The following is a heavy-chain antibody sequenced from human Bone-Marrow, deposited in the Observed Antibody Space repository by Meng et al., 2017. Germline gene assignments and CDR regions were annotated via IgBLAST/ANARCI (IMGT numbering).Heavy chain of an antibody. D-gene: IGHD2-2*01. CDR1: GFTFSDHY. Sequence: EVQLVESGGGLVQPGRSLRLSCAASGFTFSDHYMDWVRQAPGKGLEWVGRTRNKANSYTTQYAASVKGRFSVSRDDSKNSLYLQMNSLKIEDTAVYYCARSSSTRDFDYWGQGTLVTVSS. CDR2: TRNKANSYTT. J-gene: IGHJ4*02. CDR3: ARSSSTRDFDY. V-gene: IGHV3-72*01.